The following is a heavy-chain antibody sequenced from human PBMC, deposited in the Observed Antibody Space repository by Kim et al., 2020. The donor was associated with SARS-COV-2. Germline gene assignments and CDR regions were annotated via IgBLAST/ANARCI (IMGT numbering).Heavy chain of an antibody. CDR2: IYYSGST. D-gene: IGHD5-12*01. J-gene: IGHJ4*02. CDR1: GGSISSYY. V-gene: IGHV4-59*12. CDR3: ARERGYSGYDPATYFDY. Sequence: SETLSLTCTVSGGSISSYYWSWIRQPPGKGLEWIGYIYYSGSTNYNPSLKSRVTISVDTSKNQFSLKLSSVTAADTAVYYCARERGYSGYDPATYFDYWGQGTLVTVSS.